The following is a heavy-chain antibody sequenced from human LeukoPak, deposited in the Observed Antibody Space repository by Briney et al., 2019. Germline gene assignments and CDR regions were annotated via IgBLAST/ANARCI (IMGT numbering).Heavy chain of an antibody. V-gene: IGHV3-30*03. CDR2: ISDDGRTE. CDR3: ASRSRYNWNYEYSDY. D-gene: IGHD1-7*01. J-gene: IGHJ4*02. Sequence: PGGSLRLSCAASGFTFSSHGMHWVRQAPGKGLEWVAVISDDGRTEYYADSVKGRFTISRDNSKNTLYLQMNSLRAEDTAVYYCASRSRYNWNYEYSDYWGQGTLVTVSS. CDR1: GFTFSSHG.